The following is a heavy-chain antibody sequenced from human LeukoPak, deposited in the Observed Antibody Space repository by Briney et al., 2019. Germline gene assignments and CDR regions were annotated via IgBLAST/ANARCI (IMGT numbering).Heavy chain of an antibody. Sequence: TLSLTCTVSGGSISSGDYYWSWIRQPPGKGLEWIGYIYYSGSTYYNPSLKSRVTISVDTSKNQFSLKLSSVTAADTAVYYCARGVVPAAGPPCYFDYWGQGTLVTVSS. CDR1: GGSISSGDYY. J-gene: IGHJ4*02. CDR3: ARGVVPAAGPPCYFDY. CDR2: IYYSGST. V-gene: IGHV4-30-4*08. D-gene: IGHD2-2*01.